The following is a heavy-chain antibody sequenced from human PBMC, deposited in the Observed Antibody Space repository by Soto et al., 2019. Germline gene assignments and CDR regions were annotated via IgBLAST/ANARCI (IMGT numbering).Heavy chain of an antibody. J-gene: IGHJ4*02. CDR1: GASITSTTYF. CDR3: AKNLPRTGRFDY. CDR2: IYYSGKT. Sequence: QLQLHESGPGLVKPSETLSLTCSLSGASITSTTYFWAWIRKTPGKGLEWFGSIYYSGKTHYNPSLKSRATISVERSRNQFSLEVKSVTAADTAVYYCAKNLPRTGRFDYWGQGTVVTVSS. V-gene: IGHV4-39*01.